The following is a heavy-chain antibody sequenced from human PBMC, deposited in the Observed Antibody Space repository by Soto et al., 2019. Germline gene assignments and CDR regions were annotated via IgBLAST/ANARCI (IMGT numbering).Heavy chain of an antibody. CDR2: INAGNGNT. V-gene: IGHV1-3*01. CDR1: GYTFTSYA. J-gene: IGHJ5*02. Sequence: ASVKVSCKASGYTFTSYAMHWVRQAPGQRLEWMGWINAGNGNTKYSQKFQGRVTITRDTSASTAYMELSSLRSEDTAVYYCARGRVRGVNGFNWFDPWGQGTLVIVSS. CDR3: ARGRVRGVNGFNWFDP. D-gene: IGHD3-10*01.